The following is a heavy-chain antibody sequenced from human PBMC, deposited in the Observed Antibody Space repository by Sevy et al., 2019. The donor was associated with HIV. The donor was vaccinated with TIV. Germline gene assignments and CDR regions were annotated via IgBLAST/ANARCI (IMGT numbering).Heavy chain of an antibody. CDR1: GGSVSSGSYY. CDR3: ARVEAYYFDY. CDR2: IYYSGST. J-gene: IGHJ4*02. D-gene: IGHD2-15*01. V-gene: IGHV4-61*01. Sequence: SETLSLTCTVSGGSVSSGSYYWSWIRQPPGKGLEWIGYIYYSGSTNYNPSLKSRVTISVDTSKNQFSLKLGSVTAADTAVYYCARVEAYYFDYWGQGTLVTVSS.